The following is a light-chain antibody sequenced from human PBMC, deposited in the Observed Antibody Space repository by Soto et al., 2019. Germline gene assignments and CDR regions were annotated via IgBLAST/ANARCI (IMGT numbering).Light chain of an antibody. V-gene: IGKV3-20*01. J-gene: IGKJ1*01. CDR1: QSVSSNF. Sequence: EIVLTQSPGTLSLSPGERATLSCKASQSVSSNFLAWYQRKPGQAPRLLIYGASYRATDIPYRFRGSGSGADFPRPITILEAEEFAVYYCQQYGTSPPTFGQGTKVEI. CDR3: QQYGTSPPT. CDR2: GAS.